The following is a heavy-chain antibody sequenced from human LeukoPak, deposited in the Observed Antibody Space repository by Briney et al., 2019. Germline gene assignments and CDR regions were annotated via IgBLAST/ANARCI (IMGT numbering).Heavy chain of an antibody. Sequence: GGSLRLSCVASGFTFSRYWMHWVRQAPGKGLEWVSRSNGGGSSTSYADSVKGRFAISRDNAKNTLYLQMDSLRVEDTAVYYCIRDFGSVGATNAFDIWSQGTMVTVSS. CDR2: SNGGGSST. CDR3: IRDFGSVGATNAFDI. J-gene: IGHJ3*02. CDR1: GFTFSRYW. D-gene: IGHD1-26*01. V-gene: IGHV3-74*01.